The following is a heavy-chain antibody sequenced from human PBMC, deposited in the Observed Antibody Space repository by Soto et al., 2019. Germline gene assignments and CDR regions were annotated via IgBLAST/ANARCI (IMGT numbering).Heavy chain of an antibody. V-gene: IGHV2-5*02. CDR1: GFSLITSGAG. J-gene: IGHJ5*02. CDR2: IYWDDDK. D-gene: IGHD3-16*01. CDR3: AHIVTGCFT. Sequence: QITLKESGPTLVKPTQTLTLTCTISGFSLITSGAGVGWIRQPPGKALEWLALIYWDDDKRYSPSLKSRLTITKDPSKNQVVLTMTNMAPVDKATYYCAHIVTGCFTWGRGALVTVSS.